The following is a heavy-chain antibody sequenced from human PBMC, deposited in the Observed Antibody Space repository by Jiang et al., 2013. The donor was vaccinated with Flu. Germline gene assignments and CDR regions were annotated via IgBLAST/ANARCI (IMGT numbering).Heavy chain of an antibody. V-gene: IGHV4-31*03. CDR3: ARGITIFGVVEGLDY. D-gene: IGHD3-3*01. J-gene: IGHJ4*02. CDR2: IYYSGST. CDR1: GGSISSGGYY. Sequence: GPGLVKPSQTLSLTCTVSGGSISSGGYYWSWIRQHPGKGLEWIGYIYYSGSTYYNPSLKSRVTISVDTSKNQFSLKLSSVTAADTAVYYCARGITIFGVVEGLDYWGQGTLVTVSS.